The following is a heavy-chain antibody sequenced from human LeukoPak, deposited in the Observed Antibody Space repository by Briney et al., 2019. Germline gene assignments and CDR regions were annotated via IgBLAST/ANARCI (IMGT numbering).Heavy chain of an antibody. CDR3: ARQQMVLRWFDP. J-gene: IGHJ5*02. V-gene: IGHV3-30*14. CDR2: ISFDGTDE. Sequence: PGGSLRLSCAASGFTFNSYAMHWVRQAPGKGLEWVAVISFDGTDEYYADSVKGRFTISRDNSKNTLSLHMNSLRPEDTAVYYCARQQMVLRWFDPWGQGTLVTVS. D-gene: IGHD6-13*01. CDR1: GFTFNSYA.